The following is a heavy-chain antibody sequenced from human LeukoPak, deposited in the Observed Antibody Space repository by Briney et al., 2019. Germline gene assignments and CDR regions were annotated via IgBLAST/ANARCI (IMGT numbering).Heavy chain of an antibody. J-gene: IGHJ6*02. CDR2: IWYDKSNR. CDR3: ARDDPRYRGDYYTGMDV. V-gene: IGHV3-33*01. D-gene: IGHD3-3*01. CDR1: GFIFSHHG. Sequence: GGSLRLSCEASGFIFSHHGMHWVRQAPGKGLEWVAVIWYDKSNRYYADSVKGRFTISRDNSQNTSYLQMNRLGAEDTGVYYCARDDPRYRGDYYTGMDVWGQGTTITVSS.